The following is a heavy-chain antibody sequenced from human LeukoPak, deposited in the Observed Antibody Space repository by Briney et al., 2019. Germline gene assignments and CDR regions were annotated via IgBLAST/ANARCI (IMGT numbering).Heavy chain of an antibody. CDR1: GFTFSDYY. Sequence: GGSLRLFCAASGFTFSDYYMNWIRQAPGKGLEGVSYISGSSSYTNYADSVKGRFTISRDNAKNSLYLQMNSLRAEDTAVYYCATRGHSSSWYYFDYWGQGTLVTVSS. CDR3: ATRGHSSSWYYFDY. D-gene: IGHD6-13*01. J-gene: IGHJ4*02. V-gene: IGHV3-11*03. CDR2: ISGSSSYT.